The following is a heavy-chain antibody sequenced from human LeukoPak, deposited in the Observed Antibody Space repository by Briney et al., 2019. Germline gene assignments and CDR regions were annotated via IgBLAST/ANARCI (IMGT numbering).Heavy chain of an antibody. V-gene: IGHV4-38-2*02. J-gene: IGHJ3*02. CDR3: ARAPTGYSSGRVAGPPFDI. D-gene: IGHD6-19*01. Sequence: PSETLSLTCTVSGYSISSGYYWGWIRQPPGKGLEWIGSIYHSESTYYNPSLKSRVTISVDTSKNQFSLKLSSVTAADTAVYYCARAPTGYSSGRVAGPPFDIWGQGTMVTVSS. CDR1: GYSISSGYY. CDR2: IYHSEST.